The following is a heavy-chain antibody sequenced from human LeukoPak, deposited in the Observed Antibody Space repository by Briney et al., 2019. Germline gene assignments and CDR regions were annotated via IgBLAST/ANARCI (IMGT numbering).Heavy chain of an antibody. CDR2: IYYSGST. J-gene: IGHJ4*02. D-gene: IGHD5-18*01. CDR1: GGSISSYY. V-gene: IGHV4-59*12. Sequence: SETLSLTCTVSGGSISSYYWSWIRQPPGKGLEWIGYIYYSGSTNYNPSLKSRVTISVDTSKNQFSLKLSSVTAADTAVYYCAREAYYSGYSYGRKHRTRRYYFDYWGQGTLVTVSP. CDR3: AREAYYSGYSYGRKHRTRRYYFDY.